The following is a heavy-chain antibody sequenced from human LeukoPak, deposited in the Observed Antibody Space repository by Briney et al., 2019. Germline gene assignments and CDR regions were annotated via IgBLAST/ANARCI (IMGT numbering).Heavy chain of an antibody. J-gene: IGHJ5*02. Sequence: SEILSLTCTVSGGSISSSRYYWGWIRQPPGKGLEWIGSIYYSGSTYYNPSLKSRVTISADTSKNQFSLKLSSVTAADTAVYYCARSSGVATGFDPWGQGTLVTVSS. CDR1: GGSISSSRYY. CDR3: ARSSGVATGFDP. D-gene: IGHD3-3*01. V-gene: IGHV4-39*07. CDR2: IYYSGST.